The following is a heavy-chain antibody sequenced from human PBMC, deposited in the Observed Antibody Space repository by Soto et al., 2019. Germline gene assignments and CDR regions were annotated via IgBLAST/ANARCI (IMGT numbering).Heavy chain of an antibody. CDR3: ARRFGRNFDY. CDR2: IYYSGST. J-gene: IGHJ4*02. V-gene: IGHV4-59*08. CDR1: GGSISSYY. D-gene: IGHD3-16*01. Sequence: QVQLQESGPELVKPSETLSLTCTVSGGSISSYYWSWIRQPPGKGLEWIGYIYYSGSTNYNPSLKSRVTISVDTSKNQFSLKLSSVTAADTVVYYCARRFGRNFDYWGQGTLVTVSS.